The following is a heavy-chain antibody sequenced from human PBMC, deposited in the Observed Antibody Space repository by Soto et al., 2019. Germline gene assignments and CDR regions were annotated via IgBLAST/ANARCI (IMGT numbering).Heavy chain of an antibody. CDR1: GGSISSSSYY. D-gene: IGHD4-17*01. V-gene: IGHV4-39*01. J-gene: IGHJ2*01. CDR2: IYYSGST. Sequence: SETLSLTCTVSGGSISSSSYYWGWIRQPPGKGLEWIGSIYYSGSTYYNPSLKSRVTISVDTSKNQFSLKLSSVTAADTAVYYCARNLYGDWYFDLWGRGTLVTVSS. CDR3: ARNLYGDWYFDL.